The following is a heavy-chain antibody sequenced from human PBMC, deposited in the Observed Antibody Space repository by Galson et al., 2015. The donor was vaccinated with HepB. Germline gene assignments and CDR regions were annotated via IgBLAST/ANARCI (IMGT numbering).Heavy chain of an antibody. CDR3: TTRLLLFLAAAGTPGPPTVDY. Sequence: SLRLSCAASGFTVSSNYMSWVRQAPGKGLEWVSVIYSGGSTYYADSVKGRFTISRDNSKNTLYLQMNSPKTEDTAVYYCTTRLLLFLAAAGTPGPPTVDYWGQGTLVTVSS. D-gene: IGHD6-13*01. J-gene: IGHJ4*02. V-gene: IGHV3-53*01. CDR2: IYSGGST. CDR1: GFTVSSNY.